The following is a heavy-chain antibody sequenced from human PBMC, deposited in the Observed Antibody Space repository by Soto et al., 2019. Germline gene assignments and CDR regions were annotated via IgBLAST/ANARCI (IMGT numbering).Heavy chain of an antibody. V-gene: IGHV3-23*01. CDR2: ISGSGGST. Sequence: GGSVTLSCGAAGFTFSSYAMSGVRQAPGKGLEWVSAISGSGGSTYYADSVKGRFTISRDNSKNTLYLQMNSLRAEDTAVYYCAKGIAVAGYYFDYWGQGTLVTVSS. CDR3: AKGIAVAGYYFDY. J-gene: IGHJ4*02. CDR1: GFTFSSYA. D-gene: IGHD6-19*01.